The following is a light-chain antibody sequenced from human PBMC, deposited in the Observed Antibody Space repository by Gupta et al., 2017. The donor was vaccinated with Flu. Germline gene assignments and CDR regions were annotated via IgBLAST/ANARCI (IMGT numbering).Light chain of an antibody. CDR1: DMRKYN. J-gene: IGLJ1*01. CDR3: QAWDSSADNVV. V-gene: IGLV3-21*03. Sequence: SSALTHPPPLSVGPGKTTTITCGGHDMRKYNGHWYQQKPGQAPVFVIYDEVERPSGIPDRFSGSTSGNTATLTISRVEGEDEADYSCQAWDSSADNVVFGAGTTVTVL. CDR2: DEV.